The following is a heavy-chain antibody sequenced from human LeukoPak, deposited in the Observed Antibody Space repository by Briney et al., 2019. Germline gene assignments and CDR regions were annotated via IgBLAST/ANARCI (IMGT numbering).Heavy chain of an antibody. D-gene: IGHD1-14*01. Sequence: PSQTLSLTCTVSGGSISSGDYYWSWIRQPPGKGLEWIGYIYYSGSTYYNPSLKSRVTISVDTAKNQFFLKLSSVTAADTAVYYCARLTPFNREFDYWGQGTLVTVSS. CDR3: ARLTPFNREFDY. J-gene: IGHJ4*02. CDR1: GGSISSGDYY. CDR2: IYYSGST. V-gene: IGHV4-30-4*01.